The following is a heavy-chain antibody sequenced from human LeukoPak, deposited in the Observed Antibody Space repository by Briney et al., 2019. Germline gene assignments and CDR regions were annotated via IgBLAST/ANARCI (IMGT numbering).Heavy chain of an antibody. J-gene: IGHJ3*02. CDR3: ARGGFTVVTPDAFDI. CDR1: GYTFTSYG. Sequence: PAALVKVSCKASGYTFTSYGISWVRQAPGQGLEWMGWISAYNGNTNYAQKLQGRVTMTTDTSTSTAYMELRSLRSDDTAVYYCARGGFTVVTPDAFDIWGQGTMVTVSS. CDR2: ISAYNGNT. D-gene: IGHD4-23*01. V-gene: IGHV1-18*01.